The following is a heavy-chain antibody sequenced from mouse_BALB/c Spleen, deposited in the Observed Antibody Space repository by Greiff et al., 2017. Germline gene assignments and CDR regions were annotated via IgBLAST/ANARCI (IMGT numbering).Heavy chain of an antibody. J-gene: IGHJ1*01. CDR2: ISSGGST. D-gene: IGHD1-1*01. CDR3: ARGSYGSSYDDWYVDV. CDR1: GFTFSSYA. Sequence: EVMLVESGGGLVKPGGSLKLSCAASGFTFSSYAMSWVRQTPEKRLEWVASISSGGSTYYPDSVKGRFTISRDNARNILYLQMSSLRSEDTAMYYCARGSYGSSYDDWYVDVWGAGTTVTVSS. V-gene: IGHV5-6-5*01.